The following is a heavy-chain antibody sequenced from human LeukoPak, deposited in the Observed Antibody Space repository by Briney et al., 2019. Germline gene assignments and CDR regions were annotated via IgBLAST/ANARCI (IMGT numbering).Heavy chain of an antibody. CDR3: ARGSVARDAFDI. V-gene: IGHV4-59*01. Sequence: SETLSFTCTVSGGSISSYYWSWIRQPPGKGLEWIGYIYYSGSTNYNPSLKSRVTISVDTSKNQFSLKLSSVTAADTAVYYCARGSVARDAFDIWGQGTMVTVSS. CDR1: GGSISSYY. CDR2: IYYSGST. J-gene: IGHJ3*02.